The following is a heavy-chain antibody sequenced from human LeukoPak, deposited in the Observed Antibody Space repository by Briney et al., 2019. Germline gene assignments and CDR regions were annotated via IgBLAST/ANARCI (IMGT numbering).Heavy chain of an antibody. CDR3: ARASGYDMGVGY. D-gene: IGHD5-12*01. CDR2: IGTAGDT. Sequence: GGSLRLSCAASGFTFSSYDMHWVRQATGKGLEWVSAIGTAGDTYYPGSVKGRFTISRENAKNSLYLQMNSLRAGDTAVYYCARASGYDMGVGYWGQGTLVTVSS. V-gene: IGHV3-13*01. J-gene: IGHJ4*02. CDR1: GFTFSSYD.